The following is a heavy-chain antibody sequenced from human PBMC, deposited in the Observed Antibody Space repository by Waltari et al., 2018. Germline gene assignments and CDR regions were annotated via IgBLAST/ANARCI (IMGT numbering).Heavy chain of an antibody. V-gene: IGHV4-61*09. J-gene: IGHJ3*02. D-gene: IGHD3-16*01. Sequence: QVQLQESGPGLVKPSQTLSLTCTVSGGSISSGSYYWSWIRQPAGKGLGLIGYTLTKGSTNYNPTLKSRFTISVDTSKNQFSLKRGSVAAADTAVYYCARDRGGGSPNAFDIWGQGTMVTVSS. CDR2: TLTKGST. CDR1: GGSISSGSYY. CDR3: ARDRGGGSPNAFDI.